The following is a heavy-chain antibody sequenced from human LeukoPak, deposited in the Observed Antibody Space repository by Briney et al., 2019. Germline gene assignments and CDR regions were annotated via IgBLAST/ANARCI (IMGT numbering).Heavy chain of an antibody. D-gene: IGHD3-22*01. Sequence: PSETLSLTCTVSGGSISSGSYYWSWIRQPAGKGLEWIGRIYTSGSTNYNPSLKSRVTISVDTSKNQFSLKLSSVTAADTAVYYCASAKKVSRWLLDAFDIWGQGTMVTVSS. CDR1: GGSISSGSYY. CDR2: IYTSGST. J-gene: IGHJ3*02. CDR3: ASAKKVSRWLLDAFDI. V-gene: IGHV4-61*02.